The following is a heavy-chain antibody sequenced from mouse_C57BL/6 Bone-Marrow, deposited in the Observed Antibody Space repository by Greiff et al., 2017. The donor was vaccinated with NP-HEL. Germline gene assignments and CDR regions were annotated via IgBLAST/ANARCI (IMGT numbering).Heavy chain of an antibody. Sequence: EVQLQQSGPELVKPGASVKISCKASGYTFTDYYMNWVKQSHGKSLEWIGDINPNNGGTSYNQKFKGKATLTVDKSSSTAYMELRSLTSEDSAVYYCARYYGSPYYFDYWGQGTTLTVSS. CDR3: ARYYGSPYYFDY. V-gene: IGHV1-26*01. J-gene: IGHJ2*01. D-gene: IGHD1-1*01. CDR1: GYTFTDYY. CDR2: INPNNGGT.